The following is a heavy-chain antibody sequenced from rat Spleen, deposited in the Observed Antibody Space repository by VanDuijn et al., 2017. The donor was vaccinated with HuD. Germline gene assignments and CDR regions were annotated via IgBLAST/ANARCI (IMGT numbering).Heavy chain of an antibody. CDR1: GFTLNDYW. D-gene: IGHD1-10*01. CDR2: ITNIAGGT. CDR3: TRGGNYDLDY. Sequence: EVQLVESGGGLVQPGRSLKVSCVASGFTLNDYWMTWIRQAPGKGLEWIASITNIAGGTYYADSVKGRFTISRDDAKSTLSLQMNSLRSEDTATYHCTRGGNYDLDYWGQGVMVTVSS. J-gene: IGHJ2*01. V-gene: IGHV5-31*01.